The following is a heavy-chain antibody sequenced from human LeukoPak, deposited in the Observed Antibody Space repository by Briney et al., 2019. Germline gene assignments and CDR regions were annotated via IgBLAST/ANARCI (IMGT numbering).Heavy chain of an antibody. D-gene: IGHD3-22*01. V-gene: IGHV1-18*01. CDR2: ISAYNGNT. CDR1: GYTFTSYG. CDR3: ARDDEDYYSSRGSLYWFDS. Sequence: GASVTLSCKASGYTFTSYGISWVRQAPGQGLEWIGWISAYNGNTNYAQKLQGRVTMTTDTSTNTAYMELRSLRSDDTAVYYCARDDEDYYSSRGSLYWFDSWGQGTLVTVSS. J-gene: IGHJ5*01.